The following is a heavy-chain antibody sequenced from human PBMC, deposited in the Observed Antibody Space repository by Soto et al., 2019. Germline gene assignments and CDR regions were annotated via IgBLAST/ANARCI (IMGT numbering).Heavy chain of an antibody. CDR3: AKDIAVAAMDV. CDR2: ISYDGSNK. V-gene: IGHV3-30*18. J-gene: IGHJ6*02. CDR1: GFTFSSYG. Sequence: GGSLRLSCAASGFTFSSYGMHWVRQAPGKGLERVAVISYDGSNKYYADSVKGRFTISRDNSKNTLYLQMNSLRAEDTAVYYCAKDIAVAAMDVWGQGTTVTVSS. D-gene: IGHD6-19*01.